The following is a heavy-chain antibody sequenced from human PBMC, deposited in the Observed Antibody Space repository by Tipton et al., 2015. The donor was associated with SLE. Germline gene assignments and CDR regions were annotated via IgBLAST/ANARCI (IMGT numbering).Heavy chain of an antibody. V-gene: IGHV4-31*03. J-gene: IGHJ4*02. CDR3: ARREPDGRFDY. D-gene: IGHD1-14*01. CDR1: GGSISRGGYY. CDR2: IYYSGST. Sequence: TLSLTCTVSGGSISRGGYYWSWIRQHPGKGLEWIGYIYYSGSTYYNPSLKSRVTISVDTSKNQFSLKLSSVTAADTAVYYCARREPDGRFDYWGQGTLVTVSS.